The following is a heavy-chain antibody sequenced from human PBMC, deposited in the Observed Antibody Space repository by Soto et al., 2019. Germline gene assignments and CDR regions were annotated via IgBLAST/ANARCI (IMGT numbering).Heavy chain of an antibody. CDR1: GGSISSGGYY. CDR3: ASGTVTQYYYYGMDV. D-gene: IGHD4-4*01. Sequence: QVQLQESGPGLVKPSQTLSLTCTVSGGSISSGGYYWSWIRQHPGKGLEWIGYIYYSGSTYYNPYLKSRVTISVDTSKNQFSLKLSSVTAADTAVYYCASGTVTQYYYYGMDVWGQGTTVTVSS. V-gene: IGHV4-31*03. CDR2: IYYSGST. J-gene: IGHJ6*02.